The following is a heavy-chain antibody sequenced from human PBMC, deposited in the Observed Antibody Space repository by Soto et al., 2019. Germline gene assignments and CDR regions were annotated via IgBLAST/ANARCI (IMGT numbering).Heavy chain of an antibody. V-gene: IGHV3-21*01. J-gene: IGHJ4*02. Sequence: GGSLRLSCAASGFTFSSYSMNGVRQAPGKGLEWVSSISSSSSYIYYADSVKGRFTISRDNAKNSLYLQMNSLRAEDTAVYYCARDQPGYTYGYGLGYWGQGT. CDR3: ARDQPGYTYGYGLGY. CDR1: GFTFSSYS. CDR2: ISSSSSYI. D-gene: IGHD5-18*01.